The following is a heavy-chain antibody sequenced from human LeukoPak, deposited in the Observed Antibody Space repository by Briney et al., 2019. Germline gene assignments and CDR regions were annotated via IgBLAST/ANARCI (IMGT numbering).Heavy chain of an antibody. J-gene: IGHJ6*02. D-gene: IGHD3-9*01. CDR3: ARGEYDLLTGVYDTYGIDV. Sequence: GGSLRLSCAASGFTFSSYSMNWVRPAPGKGLEWVSSIISSSSYIYYADSVKGRFTISRDNAKNSLYLQMNSLRAEDTAVYYCARGEYDLLTGVYDTYGIDVWGQGTTVTVSS. CDR1: GFTFSSYS. CDR2: IISSSSYI. V-gene: IGHV3-21*01.